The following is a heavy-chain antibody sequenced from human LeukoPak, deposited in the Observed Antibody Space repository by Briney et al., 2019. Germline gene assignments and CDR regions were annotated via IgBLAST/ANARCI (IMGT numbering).Heavy chain of an antibody. CDR3: ARGGYSYGLKAFDY. D-gene: IGHD5-18*01. Sequence: SEPLSLTCTVSCGSISSYYWSWIRQPPGKGLEWSGYIYYSGSTNYNPSLKSRVTISVDTSKNQFSLTLSSVTAAVTAVYYCARGGYSYGLKAFDYWGQGTLVTVSS. CDR1: CGSISSYY. J-gene: IGHJ4*02. CDR2: IYYSGST. V-gene: IGHV4-59*01.